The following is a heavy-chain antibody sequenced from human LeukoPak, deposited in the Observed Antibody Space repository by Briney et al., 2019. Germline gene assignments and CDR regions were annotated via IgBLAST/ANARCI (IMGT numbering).Heavy chain of an antibody. CDR1: GFTLSSYA. V-gene: IGHV3-23*01. D-gene: IGHD2-15*01. CDR2: ISDTGNT. CDR3: ARDPAVVAIYYYYYMDV. Sequence: GGSLRLSCAASGFTLSSYAMSWVRQAPGKGLEWVSAISDTGNTYHADSVKGRFTISRDNAKNTLYLQMNSLRAEDTAVYYCARDPAVVAIYYYYYMDVWGKGTTVTVSS. J-gene: IGHJ6*03.